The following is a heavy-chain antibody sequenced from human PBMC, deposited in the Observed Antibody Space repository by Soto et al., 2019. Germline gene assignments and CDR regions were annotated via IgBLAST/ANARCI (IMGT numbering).Heavy chain of an antibody. CDR3: EKVLTGDLDY. CDR2: ISYDEHNK. CDR1: GFTLSSYG. D-gene: IGHD7-27*01. V-gene: IGHV3-30*18. Sequence: VGSLRLSGAASGFTLSSYGINWVRQAPGKGLEWVAFISYDEHNKYYADSEKGRFTISRDNSKNTLYLQMDSLRAEDTAVYYCEKVLTGDLDYWGKGSLVTVTS. J-gene: IGHJ4*02.